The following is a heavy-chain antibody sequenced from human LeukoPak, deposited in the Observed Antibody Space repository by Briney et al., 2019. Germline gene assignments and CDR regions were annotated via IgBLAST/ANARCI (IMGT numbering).Heavy chain of an antibody. CDR3: ARGSYSSSWKTFDY. CDR1: GFTFSSYA. V-gene: IGHV3-30*04. CDR2: ISYDGSDK. Sequence: PGRSLRLSCAASGFTFSSYAMHWVRQAPGKGLEWVALISYDGSDKYYADSVKGRFTISRDNSKNTLYLQMNNLRPEDTAVYYCARGSYSSSWKTFDYWGQGTLVTVSS. J-gene: IGHJ4*02. D-gene: IGHD6-13*01.